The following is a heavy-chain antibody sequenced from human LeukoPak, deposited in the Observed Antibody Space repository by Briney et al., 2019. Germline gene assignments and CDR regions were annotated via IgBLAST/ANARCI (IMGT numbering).Heavy chain of an antibody. J-gene: IGHJ3*02. CDR1: GDSISSGDYY. Sequence: SETLSLTCTVSGDSISSGDYYWSWIRQPAGKGLEWNGRISSSGSTNYNPSLKSRVTISVDTSKNQFSLKLSSVTAADTAVYFCARGPYSYDSSGAFDIWGQGTMVTVSS. D-gene: IGHD3-22*01. V-gene: IGHV4-61*02. CDR2: ISSSGST. CDR3: ARGPYSYDSSGAFDI.